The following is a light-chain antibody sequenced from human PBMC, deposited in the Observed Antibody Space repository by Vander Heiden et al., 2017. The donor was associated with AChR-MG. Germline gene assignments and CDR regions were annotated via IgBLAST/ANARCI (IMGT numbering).Light chain of an antibody. V-gene: IGKV3-15*01. CDR2: TTS. CDR3: QQHDNWPYT. Sequence: ELVMTQSPAPLSVSPGERATLSCRASQRVDTWVAWYQQKPGQAPRLLIYTTSNRATGIPARFSGSGSGTEFTLTISSLQSEDFAVYYCQQHDNWPYTFGQGTKVEI. J-gene: IGKJ2*01. CDR1: QRVDTW.